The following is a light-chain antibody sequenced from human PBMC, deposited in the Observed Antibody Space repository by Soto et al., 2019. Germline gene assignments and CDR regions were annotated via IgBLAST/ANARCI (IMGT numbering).Light chain of an antibody. J-gene: IGLJ3*02. CDR3: CSYAGNSGV. V-gene: IGLV2-23*02. CDR1: SSDVGSYNF. Sequence: QSALTQPASGSGSPGQSIISSCTGTSSDVGSYNFVSWYQQHPGKDPKLMIYEVSKRPSGVSNRFSGSKSGNTASLTISGLKPEDEAVYYCCSYAGNSGVFGGGTNLTVL. CDR2: EVS.